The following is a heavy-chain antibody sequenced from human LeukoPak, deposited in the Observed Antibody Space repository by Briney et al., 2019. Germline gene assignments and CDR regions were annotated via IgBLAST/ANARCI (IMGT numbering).Heavy chain of an antibody. V-gene: IGHV3-23*01. CDR3: ARDASDWYFDL. Sequence: PGGSLRLSCAASGFTFSSYEMNWVRQAPEKGLEWVSTSGSGGGTYYADSVKGRFTISRDNSNNTLYLQMNTLRAEDTAVYHCARDASDWYFDLWGRGSLVTVSS. CDR2: SGSGGGT. CDR1: GFTFSSYE. J-gene: IGHJ2*01.